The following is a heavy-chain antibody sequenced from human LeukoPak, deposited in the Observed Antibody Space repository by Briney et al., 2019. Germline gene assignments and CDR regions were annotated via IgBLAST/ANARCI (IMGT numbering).Heavy chain of an antibody. J-gene: IGHJ3*02. CDR3: VREAGHIGGLNELDI. CDR1: GFXFSTYD. D-gene: IGHD2-15*01. V-gene: IGHV3-13*04. CDR2: IDTAGAT. Sequence: PGGSLRLSCTAFGFXFSTYDMHWVRQATGKGLEWVSAIDTAGATYYSGSVKGRFTISREDARNSLYLQMNSLRAGDTAVYYCVREAGHIGGLNELDIWGRGTMVTVSA.